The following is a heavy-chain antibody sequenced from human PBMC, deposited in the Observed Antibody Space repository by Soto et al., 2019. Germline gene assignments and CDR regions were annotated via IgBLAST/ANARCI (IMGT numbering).Heavy chain of an antibody. CDR1: GGTFSSYA. D-gene: IGHD4-17*01. Sequence: SVKVSCKASGGTFSSYAISWVRQAPGQGLEWMGGIIPIFGTANYAQKFQGRVTITADKSTSTAYMELSSLRSEDTAVYYCARGGPSYYGDYVRSWGQGTLVPVSS. CDR2: IIPIFGTA. CDR3: ARGGPSYYGDYVRS. J-gene: IGHJ5*02. V-gene: IGHV1-69*06.